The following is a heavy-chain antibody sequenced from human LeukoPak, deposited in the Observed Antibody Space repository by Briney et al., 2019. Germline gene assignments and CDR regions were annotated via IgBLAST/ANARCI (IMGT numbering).Heavy chain of an antibody. J-gene: IGHJ4*02. Sequence: GGSLRLSCAASGFTFSSYWMSWVRQAPGKGLEWVANIKQDGSEKYYVDSVKGRFTISRDNAKNSLYLQMNSLRAEDTAVYYCASITMVRGVSCFDYWGQGTLVTVSS. D-gene: IGHD3-10*01. CDR2: IKQDGSEK. CDR1: GFTFSSYW. CDR3: ASITMVRGVSCFDY. V-gene: IGHV3-7*01.